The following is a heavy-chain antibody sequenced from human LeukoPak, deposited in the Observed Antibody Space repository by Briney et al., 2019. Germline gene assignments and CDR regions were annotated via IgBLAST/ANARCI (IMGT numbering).Heavy chain of an antibody. CDR1: GFTFSSYA. CDR3: ARYYGDYGYYFDY. V-gene: IGHV3-30*04. CDR2: ISYDGSNK. D-gene: IGHD4-17*01. J-gene: IGHJ4*02. Sequence: GGSLRLSCAASGFTFSSYAMHWVRQAPGKGLEWVAVISYDGSNKYYADSVKGRFTISRDNSKNTLYLQMNSLRAEDTAVYYCARYYGDYGYYFDYWGQGTLVTVSS.